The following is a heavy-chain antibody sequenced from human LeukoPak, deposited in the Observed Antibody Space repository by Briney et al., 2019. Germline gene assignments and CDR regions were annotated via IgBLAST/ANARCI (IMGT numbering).Heavy chain of an antibody. CDR1: GFTFRTYW. CDR3: TRHNYDRSGYGAFDI. J-gene: IGHJ3*02. D-gene: IGHD3-22*01. V-gene: IGHV3-73*01. CDR2: IRGKTNNYAS. Sequence: GGSLRLSCAASGFTFRTYWMTWVRQAPGKGLEWVGHIRGKTNNYASADAASVKGRFTFSRDDSKNTAYIQMNSLETEDTAVYYCTRHNYDRSGYGAFDIWGQGTMVTVSS.